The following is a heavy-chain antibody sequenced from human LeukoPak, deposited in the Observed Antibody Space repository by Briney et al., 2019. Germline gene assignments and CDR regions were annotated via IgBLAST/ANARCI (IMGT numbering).Heavy chain of an antibody. J-gene: IGHJ4*02. Sequence: PGGSLRLSCAASGFTASSNYMNWVRQAPGKGLEWVSVLYTDGTTYYADSVKGRFTISRDNSKNTVYLQMNSLRVEDTAMYYCASISDLLYYFDSWGQGTLVTVSS. CDR3: ASISDLLYYFDS. CDR2: LYTDGTT. CDR1: GFTASSNY. V-gene: IGHV3-66*01.